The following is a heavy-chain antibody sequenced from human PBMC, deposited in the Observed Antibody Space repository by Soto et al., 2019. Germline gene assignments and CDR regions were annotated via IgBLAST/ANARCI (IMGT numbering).Heavy chain of an antibody. CDR2: IYSGGDT. CDR1: GFTVNYHY. V-gene: IGHV3-66*01. CDR3: ARGATMST. J-gene: IGHJ1*01. Sequence: EVQLVESGGGLVQPGGSLRLSCIVSGFTVNYHYMNWVRQAPGRGLEWVAVIYSGGDTDYADFVKGRFTITRDNSKNTLFLQMNSLRAEDTALYYCARGATMSTWGQGTLVTVSS. D-gene: IGHD5-12*01.